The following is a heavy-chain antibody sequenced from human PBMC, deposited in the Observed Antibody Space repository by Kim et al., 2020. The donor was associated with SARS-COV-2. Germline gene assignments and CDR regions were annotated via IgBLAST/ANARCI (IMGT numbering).Heavy chain of an antibody. V-gene: IGHV4-39*01. CDR1: GGSISSSSYY. CDR3: ARNLPYYDFWSGYFTAGPRGFFDY. D-gene: IGHD3-3*01. Sequence: ETLSLTCTVSGGSISSSSYYWGWIRQPPGKGLEWIGSIYYSGSTYYNPSLKSRVTISVDTSKNQFSLKLSSVTAADTAVYYCARNLPYYDFWSGYFTAGPRGFFDYWGQGTLVTVSS. J-gene: IGHJ4*02. CDR2: IYYSGST.